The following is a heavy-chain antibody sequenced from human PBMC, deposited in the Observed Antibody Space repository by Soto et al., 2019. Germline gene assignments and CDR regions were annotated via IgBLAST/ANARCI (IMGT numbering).Heavy chain of an antibody. J-gene: IGHJ3*02. D-gene: IGHD3-22*01. CDR3: ARDPYYYDSSGSHDAFDI. CDR2: ISAYNGNT. CDR1: GYTFTSYG. V-gene: IGHV1-18*04. Sequence: VKVSCKASGYTFTSYGISWVRQAPGQGLEWMGWISAYNGNTNYAQKLQGRVTMTTDTSTSTAYMELRSLRSDDTAVYYCARDPYYYDSSGSHDAFDIWGQGTMVTVSS.